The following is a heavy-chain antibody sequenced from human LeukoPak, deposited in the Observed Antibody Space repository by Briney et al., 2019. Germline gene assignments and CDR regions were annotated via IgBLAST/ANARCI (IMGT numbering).Heavy chain of an antibody. CDR2: IYYSGST. J-gene: IGHJ3*02. CDR1: GGSISSGGYY. CDR3: ARDRSTSSPRAFDI. D-gene: IGHD2-2*01. Sequence: SETLSLTRTVSGGSISSGGYYWSWIRQHPGKGLEWIGYIYYSGSTYYNPSLESRVTISVDTSKNQFSLKLSSVTAADTAVYYCARDRSTSSPRAFDIWGQGTMVTVSS. V-gene: IGHV4-31*03.